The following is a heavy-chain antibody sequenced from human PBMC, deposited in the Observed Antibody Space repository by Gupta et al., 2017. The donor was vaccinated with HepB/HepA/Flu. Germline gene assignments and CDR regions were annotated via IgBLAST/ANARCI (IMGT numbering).Heavy chain of an antibody. CDR3: AREDIAIVPGALRGGFDV. V-gene: IGHV4-59*01. Sequence: QVQLQESGPGLVKSSETLSLTCTVSGGSMINYYWNWIRQSPGKGLEWLGKIDYGGSADYNPSLRSRLTISAHTTKNQFSLQLTSVTAADTTLYYCAREDIAIVPGALRGGFDVWGQGIMVSVS. CDR1: GGSMINYY. D-gene: IGHD2/OR15-2a*01. J-gene: IGHJ3*01. CDR2: IDYGGSA.